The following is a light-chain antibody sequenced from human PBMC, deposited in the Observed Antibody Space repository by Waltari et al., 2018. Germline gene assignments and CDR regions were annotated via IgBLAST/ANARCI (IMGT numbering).Light chain of an antibody. CDR1: IGPGRSA. CDR2: VNSDDRH. V-gene: IGLV4-69*01. Sequence: QPVVTHSPSASASLAASVKLTCTLLIGPGRSATTWHQQQPEKGPRFLLRVNSDDRHNKGDGMPGRFSGSSSGAERYLIISGLQSEDEADYYCQTWDTDIVVFGGGTKLTV. J-gene: IGLJ2*01. CDR3: QTWDTDIVV.